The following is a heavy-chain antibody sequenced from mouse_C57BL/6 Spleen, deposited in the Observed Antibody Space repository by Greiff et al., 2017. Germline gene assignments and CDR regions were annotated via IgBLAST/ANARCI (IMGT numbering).Heavy chain of an antibody. D-gene: IGHD1-1*01. V-gene: IGHV5-17*01. CDR2: ISSGSSTI. Sequence: EVMLVESGGGLVKPGGSLKLSCAASGFTFSDYGMHWVRQAPEKGLEWVAYISSGSSTIYYADTVKGRFTISRDNAKNTLFLQMTSLRSEDTAMYYCARGLYYGSSYAMDYWGQGTSVTVSS. J-gene: IGHJ4*01. CDR3: ARGLYYGSSYAMDY. CDR1: GFTFSDYG.